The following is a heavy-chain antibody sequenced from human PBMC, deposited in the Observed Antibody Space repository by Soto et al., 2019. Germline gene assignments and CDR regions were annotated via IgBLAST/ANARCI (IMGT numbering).Heavy chain of an antibody. V-gene: IGHV3-21*01. CDR1: GFTSSGDS. Sequence: GGSLRLSCAASGFTSSGDSMNWVRQAPGKGLEWVSSISTTSTYIYYADSVKGRFTISRDNANNSLHLQMNSLRAEDTAVYYCTRDYVMDVWGQGTTVTVSS. J-gene: IGHJ6*02. CDR2: ISTTSTYI. CDR3: TRDYVMDV.